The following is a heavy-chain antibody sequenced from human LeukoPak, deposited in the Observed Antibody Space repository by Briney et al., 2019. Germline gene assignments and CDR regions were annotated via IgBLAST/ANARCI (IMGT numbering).Heavy chain of an antibody. CDR1: GGTFSSYT. CDR2: IIPILGIA. CDR3: ARDRGRRYYDSSGYQPFDY. D-gene: IGHD3-22*01. Sequence: SVKVSCKASGGTFSSYTISWVRQAPGQGLEWMGRIIPILGIANYAQKFQGRVTITADKSTSTAYMELSSLRSEDTAVYYCARDRGRRYYDSSGYQPFDYWGPGTLVTVSS. J-gene: IGHJ4*02. V-gene: IGHV1-69*04.